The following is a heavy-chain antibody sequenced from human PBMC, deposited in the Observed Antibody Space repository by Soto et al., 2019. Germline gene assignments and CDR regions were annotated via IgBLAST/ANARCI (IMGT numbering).Heavy chain of an antibody. CDR2: IYYSGST. CDR3: ARVSGIYYYGMDV. D-gene: IGHD3-10*01. CDR1: GCSISSGGYY. V-gene: IGHV4-31*03. J-gene: IGHJ6*02. Sequence: SETLSLTCTVNGCSISSGGYYWTWIRQHQGKGLEWIGYIYYSGSTYYNPSLKSRVTIPVDTSKNQFSLKLSSVTAADTAVYYCARVSGIYYYGMDVWGQGTTVT.